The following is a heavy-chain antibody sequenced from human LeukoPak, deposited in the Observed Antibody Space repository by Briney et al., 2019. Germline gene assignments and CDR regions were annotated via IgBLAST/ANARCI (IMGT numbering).Heavy chain of an antibody. V-gene: IGHV3-7*01. J-gene: IGHJ6*03. D-gene: IGHD1-26*01. CDR3: ARDGAPYMDV. CDR2: IKQDGSEK. CDR1: GFTFSSYE. Sequence: GGSLRLSCAASGFTFSSYEMNWVRQAPGKGLEWVANIKQDGSEKYYVDSVKGRFTISRDNAKNSLYLQMNSLRAEDTAVYYCARDGAPYMDVWGKGTTVTVSS.